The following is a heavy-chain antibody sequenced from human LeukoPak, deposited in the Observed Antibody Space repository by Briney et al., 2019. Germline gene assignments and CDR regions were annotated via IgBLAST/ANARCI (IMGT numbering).Heavy chain of an antibody. J-gene: IGHJ3*01. V-gene: IGHV3-30*18. CDR3: AKEGCGDGCYSLAFDF. D-gene: IGHD2-21*02. Sequence: TGGSLRLSCAASGLPFSTFGRHWVRQAPGKGLVWVALISYDGSDKDYADSVKGRFTISRDDSKNTLYLQMSSLRAEDTAVYYCAKEGCGDGCYSLAFDFWGHGTMVTVSS. CDR2: ISYDGSDK. CDR1: GLPFSTFG.